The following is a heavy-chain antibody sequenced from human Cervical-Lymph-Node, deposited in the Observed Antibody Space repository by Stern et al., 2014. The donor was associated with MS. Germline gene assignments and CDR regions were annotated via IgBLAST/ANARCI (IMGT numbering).Heavy chain of an antibody. CDR2: IYPGDSDT. D-gene: IGHD3-22*01. J-gene: IGHJ4*02. V-gene: IGHV5-51*01. CDR3: ARGGYYHGSGYYPFLV. CDR1: GYRFTSYW. Sequence: VQLVESGAEVKKPGESLKISCRGSGYRFTSYWIGWVRQVPGKGLEWMGIIYPGDSDTRYSPSFQGQVTISADKSISTAYLQLSSLKASDSAIYYCARGGYYHGSGYYPFLVWGQGSQVTVSS.